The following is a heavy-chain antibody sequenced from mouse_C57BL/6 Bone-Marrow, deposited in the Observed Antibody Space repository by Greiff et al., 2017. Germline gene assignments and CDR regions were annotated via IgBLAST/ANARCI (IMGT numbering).Heavy chain of an antibody. D-gene: IGHD2-2*01. CDR2: ISDGGSYT. CDR3: ARDRLRRGFYYFDD. J-gene: IGHJ2*01. Sequence: EVKLMESGGGLVKPGGSLKLSCAASGFTFSSYAMSWVRQTPEKRLEWVATISDGGSYTYYPDNVKGRFTISRDNAKNNLYLQMSHLKSEDTAMXYCARDRLRRGFYYFDDGGQGTTLPVSS. V-gene: IGHV5-4*01. CDR1: GFTFSSYA.